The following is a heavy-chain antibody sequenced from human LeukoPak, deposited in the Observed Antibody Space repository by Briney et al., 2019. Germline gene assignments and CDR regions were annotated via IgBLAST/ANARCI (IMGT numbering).Heavy chain of an antibody. CDR1: GYTFTSYA. V-gene: IGHV7-4-1*02. CDR3: ARGLDYYDSSGYYGGY. CDR2: INTNTGNP. D-gene: IGHD3-22*01. J-gene: IGHJ4*02. Sequence: ASVKVSCKASGYTFTSYAMNWVRQAPGQGLEWMGWINTNTGNPTYAQGFTGRFVFSLDTSVSTAYLQISSLKAEDTAVYYCARGLDYYDSSGYYGGYWGQGTLVTVSS.